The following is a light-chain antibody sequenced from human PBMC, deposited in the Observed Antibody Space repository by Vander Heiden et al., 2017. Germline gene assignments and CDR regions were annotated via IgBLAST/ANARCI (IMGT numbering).Light chain of an antibody. CDR2: QVT. V-gene: IGLV2-23*02. CDR1: NTDVGNNNL. Sequence: QSALTHKPASVYGSPGQSITISCTGTNTDVGNNNLVSWYQQHPGKAPKLMVFQVTKRPSGVSNRFSGSKSGNTASLTISGLQAEDEADYYCCSYAGSTTYVFGSGTKVTVL. CDR3: CSYAGSTTYV. J-gene: IGLJ1*01.